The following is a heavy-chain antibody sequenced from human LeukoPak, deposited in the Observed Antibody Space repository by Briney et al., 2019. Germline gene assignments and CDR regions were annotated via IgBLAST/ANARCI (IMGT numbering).Heavy chain of an antibody. CDR1: GFTFSVYS. V-gene: IGHV3-48*01. J-gene: IGHJ6*03. CDR3: ARDGSPTFYYYYMDV. Sequence: GGSLRLSCAASGFTFSVYSMNWVRQAPGKGLEWVSYISSKSKSIYYADSVKGRFTISRDNGKNSLSLQMNSLTAEDTAMYYCARDGSPTFYYYYMDVWGKGTTVTVSS. D-gene: IGHD2/OR15-2a*01. CDR2: ISSKSKSI.